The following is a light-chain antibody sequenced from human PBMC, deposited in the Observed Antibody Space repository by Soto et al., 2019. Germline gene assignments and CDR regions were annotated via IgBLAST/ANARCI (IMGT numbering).Light chain of an antibody. V-gene: IGLV2-23*02. CDR1: SSDVGSYNL. CDR2: EVS. J-gene: IGLJ3*02. Sequence: QSALTQPASVSGSPGQSITISCTGTSSDVGSYNLVSWYQQHPGKAPKLMIYEVSKRPSGVSNRFSGSKSGNTASQTISGLQAEDEADYYCCSYAGSSTHGVFGGGTKLTVL. CDR3: CSYAGSSTHGV.